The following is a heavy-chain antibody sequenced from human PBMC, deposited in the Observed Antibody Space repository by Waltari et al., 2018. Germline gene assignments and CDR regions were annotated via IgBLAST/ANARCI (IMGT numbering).Heavy chain of an antibody. V-gene: IGHV2-5*01. CDR2: IYWSDDT. CDR3: AHSRGAILDC. CDR1: GFSLSTSGMG. D-gene: IGHD3-16*01. Sequence: QITLKESGPTLVKPTQTLTLTCTFSGFSLSTSGMGVGWIRQSPGKALEWLALIYWSDDTRYSPSLKSRLTITKDTSENQVVLTMTNMDPVDAATYYCAHSRGAILDCWGQGTLVTVSS. J-gene: IGHJ4*02.